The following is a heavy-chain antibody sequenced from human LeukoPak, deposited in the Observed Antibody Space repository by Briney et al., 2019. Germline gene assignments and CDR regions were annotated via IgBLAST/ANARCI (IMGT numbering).Heavy chain of an antibody. V-gene: IGHV3-7*01. D-gene: IGHD1-26*01. J-gene: IGHJ4*02. CDR2: IKQDESEQ. CDR3: ARRRYSGSSQHFDY. Sequence: GGSLRLSCAASGFTISHYWMSWVRQAPGKGLEWVANIKQDESEQDFVDSVKGRFTISRDNTKNSLYLQMNSLRAEDTAVYYCARRRYSGSSQHFDYWGQGTLVTVSS. CDR1: GFTISHYW.